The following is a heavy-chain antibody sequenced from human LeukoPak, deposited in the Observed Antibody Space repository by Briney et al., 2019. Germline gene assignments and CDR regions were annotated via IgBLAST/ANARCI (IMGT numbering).Heavy chain of an antibody. CDR2: ISGSGGST. V-gene: IGHV3-23*01. CDR1: GFTFSSYA. D-gene: IGHD2-2*02. Sequence: GGSLRLSCAASGFTFSSYAMSWVRQAPGKGLEWVSAISGSGGSTYYADSVKGRFTISRDNSKNTLYLQMNSLRAEDTAVYYCANEPPVHCSSTSCYTGNWGQGTLVTVSS. CDR3: ANEPPVHCSSTSCYTGN. J-gene: IGHJ4*02.